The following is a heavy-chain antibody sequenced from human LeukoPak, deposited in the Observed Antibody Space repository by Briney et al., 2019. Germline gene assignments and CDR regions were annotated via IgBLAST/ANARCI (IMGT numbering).Heavy chain of an antibody. CDR2: ISGSGGST. Sequence: PGGSLRPSCAASGFTFSSYGMSWVRQAPGKGLEWVSAISGSGGSTYYADSVKGRFTVSRDNSKNTLYLQMNSLRAEDTAVYYCAKDIGGETKRPKGYDYWGQGTLVTVSS. V-gene: IGHV3-23*01. CDR3: AKDIGGETKRPKGYDY. D-gene: IGHD1-1*01. CDR1: GFTFSSYG. J-gene: IGHJ4*02.